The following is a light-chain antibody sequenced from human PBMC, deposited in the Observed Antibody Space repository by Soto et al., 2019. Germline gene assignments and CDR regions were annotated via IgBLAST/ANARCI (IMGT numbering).Light chain of an antibody. CDR1: SSDVGDYNY. CDR3: SSYTSSSTRVV. V-gene: IGLV2-14*01. J-gene: IGLJ2*01. CDR2: EVS. Sequence: QSALTQPASASGSPGQSITISCTGTSSDVGDYNYVSWYQQHPGKAPKVMIYEVSNRPSGVSNRFSGSKSGNTASLTISGLQAEDEADYYCSSYTSSSTRVVFGGGTKLTVL.